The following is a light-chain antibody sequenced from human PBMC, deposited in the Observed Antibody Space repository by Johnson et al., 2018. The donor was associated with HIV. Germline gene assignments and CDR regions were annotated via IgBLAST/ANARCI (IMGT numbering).Light chain of an antibody. Sequence: QAVLTQPPSVSAAPGQKVTISCSGSSSNIGNNYVSWYQQLPGTAPKLLISDNNKRPSGIPDRFSVSKSGTSATLGITGLQTGDDADYYCGICDSILHTKVFGTWTKFPVL. J-gene: IGLJ1*01. CDR1: SSNIGNNY. V-gene: IGLV1-51*01. CDR3: GICDSILHTKV. CDR2: DNN.